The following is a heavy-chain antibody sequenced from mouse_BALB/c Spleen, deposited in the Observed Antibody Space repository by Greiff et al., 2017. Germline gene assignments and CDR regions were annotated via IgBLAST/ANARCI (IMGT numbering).Heavy chain of an antibody. CDR1: GFTFSSYT. CDR3: ARGRGSSPAWFAY. CDR2: ISNGGGST. V-gene: IGHV5-12-2*01. Sequence: EVHLVESGGGLVQPGGSLKLSCAASGFTFSSYTMSWVRQTPEKRLEWVAYISNGGGSTYYPDTVKGRFTISRDNAKNTLYLQMSSLKSEDTAMYYCARGRGSSPAWFAYWGQGTLVTVSA. D-gene: IGHD1-1*01. J-gene: IGHJ3*01.